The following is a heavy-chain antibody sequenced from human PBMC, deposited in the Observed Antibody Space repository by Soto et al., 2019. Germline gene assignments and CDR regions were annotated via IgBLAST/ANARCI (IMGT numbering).Heavy chain of an antibody. CDR3: AKDLPRGRGRRFYYYYGMDV. J-gene: IGHJ6*02. CDR1: GFTFSSYA. Sequence: EVQLLESGGGLVQPGGSLRLSCAASGFTFSSYAMSWVRQAPGKGLEWVSAISGSGGSTYHADSVKGRLTISRDNSKNTLYLQVNSLRAEDTAVYYCAKDLPRGRGRRFYYYYGMDVWGQGTTVTVSS. CDR2: ISGSGGST. V-gene: IGHV3-23*01. D-gene: IGHD2-15*01.